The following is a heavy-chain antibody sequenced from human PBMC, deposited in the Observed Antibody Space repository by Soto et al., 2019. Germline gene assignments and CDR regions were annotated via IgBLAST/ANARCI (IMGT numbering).Heavy chain of an antibody. CDR2: ISYDGSNK. CDR1: GFTFSSYA. D-gene: IGHD4-17*01. Sequence: GGSLRLSCAASGFTFSSYAMHWVRQAPGKGLEWVAVISYDGSNKYYADSVKGRFTISRDNSKNTLYLQMNSLRAEDTAVYYCARATDDYGVWDTPNYYYYGMDVWGQGTTVTVSS. CDR3: ARATDDYGVWDTPNYYYYGMDV. V-gene: IGHV3-30-3*01. J-gene: IGHJ6*02.